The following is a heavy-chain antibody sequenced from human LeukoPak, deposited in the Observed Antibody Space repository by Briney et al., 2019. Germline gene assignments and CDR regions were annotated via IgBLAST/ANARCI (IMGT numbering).Heavy chain of an antibody. Sequence: ASVKGSCKASGYTFTGYYMHWVRQAPGQGLEWMGWINPNSSGTNYAQKFQGRVTMTRDTSISTAYMELSRLRSDDTAVYYCARPRGYSSSDFDYWGQGTLVTVSS. CDR2: INPNSSGT. CDR3: ARPRGYSSSDFDY. J-gene: IGHJ4*02. CDR1: GYTFTGYY. D-gene: IGHD6-6*01. V-gene: IGHV1-2*02.